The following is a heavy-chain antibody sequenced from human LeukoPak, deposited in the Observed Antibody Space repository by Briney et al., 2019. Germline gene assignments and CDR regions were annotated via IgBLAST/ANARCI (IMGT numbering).Heavy chain of an antibody. J-gene: IGHJ1*01. CDR3: ARVPLHDRNDYYYPH. D-gene: IGHD3-22*01. V-gene: IGHV1-3*01. CDR2: INAGNGNA. CDR1: GYTFTDYG. Sequence: ASVKVSCKDSGYTFTDYGLHWVRQTPGQTLEWMAWINAGNGNAKYSQKFQGRVTITRDTSASTAYMELGSLRSEDTAVYYCARVPLHDRNDYYYPHWGQGTVVTVSS.